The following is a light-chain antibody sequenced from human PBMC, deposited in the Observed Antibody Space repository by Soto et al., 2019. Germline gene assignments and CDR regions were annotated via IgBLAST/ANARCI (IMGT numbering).Light chain of an antibody. Sequence: VLSQSPGRLSLSPWERATLSCRASQSVSSNLAWYQQKPGQAPRLLIYGASTRATGIPARFSGSGSGTEFTLTISSLQSEDFAVYYCQQYNNWPPVTFGQGTKVDIK. CDR2: GAS. V-gene: IGKV3-15*01. CDR1: QSVSSN. CDR3: QQYNNWPPVT. J-gene: IGKJ1*01.